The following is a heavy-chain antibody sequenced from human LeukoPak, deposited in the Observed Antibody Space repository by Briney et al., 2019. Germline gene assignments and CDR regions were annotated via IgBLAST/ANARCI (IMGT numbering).Heavy chain of an antibody. CDR2: ISSSSSYI. Sequence: GGSPRLSCAASGFTFSSYSMNWVRHAPGKGLEWVSSISSSSSYIYYADSVKGRFTISRDNAKNSLYLQMNSLRAEDTAVYYCARDLTTVTDYYGMDVWGQGTTVTVSS. CDR1: GFTFSSYS. V-gene: IGHV3-21*01. CDR3: ARDLTTVTDYYGMDV. J-gene: IGHJ6*02. D-gene: IGHD4-17*01.